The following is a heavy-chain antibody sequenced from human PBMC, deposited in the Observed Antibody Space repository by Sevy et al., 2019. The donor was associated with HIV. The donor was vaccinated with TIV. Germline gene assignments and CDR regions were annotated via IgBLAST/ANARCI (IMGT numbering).Heavy chain of an antibody. CDR1: GFTFNNYA. D-gene: IGHD4-17*01. V-gene: IGHV3-43D*03. CDR3: AKVMHGDYYYYGMDV. J-gene: IGHJ6*02. Sequence: GGSLRLSCAASGFTFNNYAMHWVRQAPGKGLEWVSLISWDGGSTYYADSVKGRFTISRDTSKNSLYLQMNSLRAEETALYYCAKVMHGDYYYYGMDVWGQGTTVTVSS. CDR2: ISWDGGST.